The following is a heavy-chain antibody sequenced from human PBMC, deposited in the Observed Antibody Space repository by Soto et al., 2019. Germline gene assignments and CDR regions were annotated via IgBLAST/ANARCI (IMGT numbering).Heavy chain of an antibody. Sequence: EVYLVESGGGVVRPGGSLRLSCAASGFGFDEYGMSWVRQGPGKGLEWVSGINRHGDSTGYADSVKGRFTISRDNAKNSLYLQMNGPRAEDTAFYYCARDHRWGYEYGDYGDSWGQGTLVTVSS. CDR2: INRHGDST. D-gene: IGHD4-17*01. CDR1: GFGFDEYG. CDR3: ARDHRWGYEYGDYGDS. J-gene: IGHJ4*02. V-gene: IGHV3-20*04.